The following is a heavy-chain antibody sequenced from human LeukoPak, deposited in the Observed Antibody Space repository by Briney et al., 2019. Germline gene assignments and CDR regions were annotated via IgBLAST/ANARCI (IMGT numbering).Heavy chain of an antibody. Sequence: PGGSLRLSCAASGFTFSSYAMSWVRQAPGKGLEWVSAISGSGGSTYYADSVKVRLTISRDNSKNTLYLQMNSLRAEDTAVYYCAKGDTAMAMGYYFDYWGQGTLVTVSS. D-gene: IGHD5-18*01. CDR3: AKGDTAMAMGYYFDY. CDR1: GFTFSSYA. J-gene: IGHJ4*02. CDR2: ISGSGGST. V-gene: IGHV3-23*01.